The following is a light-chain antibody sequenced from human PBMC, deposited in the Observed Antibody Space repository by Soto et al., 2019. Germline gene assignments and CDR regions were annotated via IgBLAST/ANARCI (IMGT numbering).Light chain of an antibody. V-gene: IGLV2-14*01. CDR3: SSYTSSRAYV. J-gene: IGLJ1*01. CDR1: SSDVGGYNY. CDR2: EVS. Sequence: QSVLTQPASVSGSPGQSITISCTGTSSDVGGYNYVSWYQQQSGKAPKLMIHEVSNRPSGVSNRFSGSKSGNTASLTISGLQAEEEADYYCSSYTSSRAYVFGIGTKLTVL.